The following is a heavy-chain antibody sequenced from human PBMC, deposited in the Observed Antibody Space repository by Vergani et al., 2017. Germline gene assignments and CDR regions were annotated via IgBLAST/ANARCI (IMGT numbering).Heavy chain of an antibody. CDR2: ISWNSGSI. CDR3: ARASIAVAGTGAWRHFDY. CDR1: GFTFDDYA. D-gene: IGHD6-19*01. V-gene: IGHV3-9*01. Sequence: EVQLVESGGGLVQPGGSLRLSCAASGFTFDDYAMHWVRQAPGKGLEWVSGISWNSGSIGYADSVKGRFTISRDNAKNSLYLQMNSLRAEDTAVYYCARASIAVAGTGAWRHFDYWGQGTLVTVSS. J-gene: IGHJ4*02.